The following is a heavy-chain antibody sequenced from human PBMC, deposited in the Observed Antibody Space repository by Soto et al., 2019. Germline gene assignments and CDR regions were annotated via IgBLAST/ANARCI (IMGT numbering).Heavy chain of an antibody. J-gene: IGHJ5*02. D-gene: IGHD2-2*03. CDR1: GGSISSSSYY. CDR3: ARHMDIVVVPAAMLLVRWFDP. Sequence: ETLSLTCTVSGGSISSSSYYWGWIRQPPGKGLEWIGSIYYSGSTYYNPSLKSRVTISVDTSKNQFSLKLSSVTAADTAVYYCARHMDIVVVPAAMLLVRWFDPWGQGTLVTSPQ. CDR2: IYYSGST. V-gene: IGHV4-39*01.